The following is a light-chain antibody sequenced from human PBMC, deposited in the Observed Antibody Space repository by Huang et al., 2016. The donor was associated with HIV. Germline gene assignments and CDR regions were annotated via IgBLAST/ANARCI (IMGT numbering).Light chain of an antibody. J-gene: IGKJ5*01. CDR3: QHYENLPIT. CDR1: QNIDNY. CDR2: DAS. Sequence: DIRMTQSPSSLSASVGDRVTITCQASQNIDNYLNLYQQKPGKAPKLLIYDASNLEVGVPSRFNGSGSGTDFTFTINSLQPEDVATYYCQHYENLPITFGQGTRLEIK. V-gene: IGKV1-33*01.